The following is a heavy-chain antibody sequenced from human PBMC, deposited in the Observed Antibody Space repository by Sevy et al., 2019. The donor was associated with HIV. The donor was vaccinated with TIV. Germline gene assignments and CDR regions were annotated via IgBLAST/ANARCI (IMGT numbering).Heavy chain of an antibody. CDR1: GFTFNSHT. CDR2: ISSSSSYI. Sequence: GGSLRLSCAGSGFTFNSHTMNWVRQAPGKGLEWVSSISSSSSYIYYGDSVKGRFTISRDNAKSSLFLQMNSLRAEDTAIYFCARVKDYGDYGAFDILGQRTLVTVSS. J-gene: IGHJ3*02. V-gene: IGHV3-21*01. CDR3: ARVKDYGDYGAFDI. D-gene: IGHD4-17*01.